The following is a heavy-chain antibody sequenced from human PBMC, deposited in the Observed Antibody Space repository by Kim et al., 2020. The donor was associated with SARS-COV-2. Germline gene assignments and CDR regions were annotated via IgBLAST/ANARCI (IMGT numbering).Heavy chain of an antibody. CDR2: ISGSGGST. Sequence: GGSLRLSCAASGFTFSSYAMSWVRQAPGKGLEWVSAISGSGGSTYYADSVKGRFTISRDNSKNTLYLQMNSLRAEDTAVYYCAKEGSSTSCAQRTPCNWFDPWGQGTLVTVSS. V-gene: IGHV3-23*01. J-gene: IGHJ5*02. CDR3: AKEGSSTSCAQRTPCNWFDP. D-gene: IGHD2-2*01. CDR1: GFTFSSYA.